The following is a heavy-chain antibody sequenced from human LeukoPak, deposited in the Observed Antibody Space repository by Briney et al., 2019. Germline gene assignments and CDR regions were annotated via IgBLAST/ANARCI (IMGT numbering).Heavy chain of an antibody. J-gene: IGHJ5*02. CDR1: GGSISSGGYY. V-gene: IGHV4-61*08. CDR3: ASTPLYSSSWQGDWFDP. Sequence: SETLSLTCTVSGGSISSGGYYWSWIRQPPGKGLEWIGYIYYSGSTNYNPSLKSRVTISVDTSKNQFSLKLSSVTAADTAVYYCASTPLYSSSWQGDWFDPWGQGTLVTVSS. D-gene: IGHD6-13*01. CDR2: IYYSGST.